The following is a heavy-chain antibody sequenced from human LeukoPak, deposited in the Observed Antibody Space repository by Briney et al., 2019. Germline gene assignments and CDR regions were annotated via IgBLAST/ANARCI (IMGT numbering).Heavy chain of an antibody. CDR1: GFTFSSYS. D-gene: IGHD2/OR15-2a*01. V-gene: IGHV3-21*01. J-gene: IGHJ4*02. Sequence: PGGSLRLSCAASGFTFSSYSMNWVRQAPGKGLEWVSSISSSSSYIYYADSVKGRFTISRDNAKNSLYLQMNSLRAEDTAVYYCARGFYAIVDVDYWGQGTLVTVSS. CDR3: ARGFYAIVDVDY. CDR2: ISSSSSYI.